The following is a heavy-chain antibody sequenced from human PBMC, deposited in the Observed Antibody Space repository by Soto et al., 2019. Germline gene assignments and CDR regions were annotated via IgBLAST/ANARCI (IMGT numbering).Heavy chain of an antibody. J-gene: IGHJ4*02. CDR2: ISYDGSNK. CDR1: GFTFSSYG. Sequence: QVQLVESGGGVVRPGRSLRLSWAASGFTFSSYGMHWVRQAPGTGLEWVAVISYDGSNKYYADSVKGRFTISRDTSKNTLYLQLNSLRAEDTAVYYCAKEPYSAPLDYWGQGTLVTVSS. CDR3: AKEPYSAPLDY. D-gene: IGHD2-15*01. V-gene: IGHV3-30*18.